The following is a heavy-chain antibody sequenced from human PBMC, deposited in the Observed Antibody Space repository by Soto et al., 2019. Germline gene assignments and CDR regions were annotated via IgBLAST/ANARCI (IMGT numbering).Heavy chain of an antibody. CDR3: ARGPLWFGELLSNLFDY. V-gene: IGHV3-74*01. J-gene: IGHJ4*02. D-gene: IGHD3-10*01. CDR1: GFTFSSYW. CDR2: INSDGSST. Sequence: EVQLVESGGGLVQPGGSLRLSCAASGFTFSSYWMHWVRQAPGKGLVWVSRINSDGSSTSYADSVKGRFTISRDNAKNTLYQQMNSLRAEDTAVYYCARGPLWFGELLSNLFDYWGQGTLVTVSS.